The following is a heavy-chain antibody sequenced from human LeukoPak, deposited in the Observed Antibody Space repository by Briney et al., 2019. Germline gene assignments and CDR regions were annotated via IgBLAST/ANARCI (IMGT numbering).Heavy chain of an antibody. CDR3: AKEYSGYDFDY. J-gene: IGHJ4*02. D-gene: IGHD5-12*01. V-gene: IGHV3-23*01. Sequence: GGSLRLSCAASGFTFRSYDMSWVRQAPGKGLEWVAATSGSGGNTYYADSVKGRLTISRDNSKNTLYLQMNSLRAEDTAVYYCAKEYSGYDFDYWGQGTLVTVSS. CDR1: GFTFRSYD. CDR2: TSGSGGNT.